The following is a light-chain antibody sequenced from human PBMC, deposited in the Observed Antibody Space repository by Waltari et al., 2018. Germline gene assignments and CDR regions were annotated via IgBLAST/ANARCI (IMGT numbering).Light chain of an antibody. V-gene: IGLV2-14*03. CDR3: SSYTSSSTLVV. J-gene: IGLJ2*01. Sequence: QSALTQPASVSGSPGQSITISCTGTSSDVGGYNYVSWYQQHPGKAPKRMIYDVSNRPSVVSNRFLGVKAGNTASLTISGLQAEDEADYYCSSYTSSSTLVVFGGGTKLTVL. CDR1: SSDVGGYNY. CDR2: DVS.